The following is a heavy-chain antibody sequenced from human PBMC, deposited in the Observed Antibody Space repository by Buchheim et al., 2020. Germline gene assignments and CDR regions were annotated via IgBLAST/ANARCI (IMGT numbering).Heavy chain of an antibody. V-gene: IGHV4-34*01. D-gene: IGHD6-25*01. J-gene: IGHJ4*02. CDR3: ARHAYSSGWHRFDY. CDR1: GGSFNGYY. CDR2: INHIEST. Sequence: QVQLQQWGAGLLKPSETLSLTCAVYGGSFNGYYWSWIRQPPGKGLEWIGEINHIESTNNNPSLESRVTISVDKSQNQFSLKLSSVTAADTAVYYCARHAYSSGWHRFDYWGQGTL.